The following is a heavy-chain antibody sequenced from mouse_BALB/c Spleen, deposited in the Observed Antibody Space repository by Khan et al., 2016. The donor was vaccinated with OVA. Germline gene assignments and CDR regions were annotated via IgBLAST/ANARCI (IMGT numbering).Heavy chain of an antibody. D-gene: IGHD1-1*01. V-gene: IGHV1-20*02. Sequence: VQLQQSGPELVKPGASVKISCKASGYSFTGYFMNWVMQSHGQSLEWIGRIHPHIGETFYNQRFVDKATLTVDESSSTAHMELRSLASEDSAVYFCARKNGSDFDYWGQGTTLTVSS. CDR2: IHPHIGET. CDR3: ARKNGSDFDY. CDR1: GYSFTGYF. J-gene: IGHJ2*01.